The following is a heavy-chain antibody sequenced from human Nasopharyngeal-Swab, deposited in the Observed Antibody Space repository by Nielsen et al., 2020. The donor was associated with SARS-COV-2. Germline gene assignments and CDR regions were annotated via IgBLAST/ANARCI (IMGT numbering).Heavy chain of an antibody. CDR2: INPNSGGT. D-gene: IGHD4-23*01. Sequence: ASVKVSCKASGDTFTGYYMHWVRQDPGQGLEWRGWINPNSGGTNYAQKLQGRVTMTTDTSTSTAYMELRSLRSDDTAVYYCARGHDYGSNFDYWGQGTLVTVSS. CDR1: GDTFTGYY. V-gene: IGHV1-2*02. J-gene: IGHJ4*02. CDR3: ARGHDYGSNFDY.